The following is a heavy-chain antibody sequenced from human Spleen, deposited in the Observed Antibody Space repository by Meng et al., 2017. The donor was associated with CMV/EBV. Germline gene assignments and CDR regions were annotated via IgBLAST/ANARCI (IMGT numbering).Heavy chain of an antibody. CDR1: GFTFSRYT. CDR3: ARDRVPEPPLEWPQLWGENF. CDR2: ISSSSGYI. Sequence: GESLKISCAASGFTFSRYTMNWVRQAPGKGPEWVSSISSSSGYIYYADSVKGRFTISRVNAKNSLFLQMRSLRAEDTAVYYCARDRVPEPPLEWPQLWGENFWGQGALVTVSS. D-gene: IGHD3-3*01. J-gene: IGHJ4*02. V-gene: IGHV3-21*01.